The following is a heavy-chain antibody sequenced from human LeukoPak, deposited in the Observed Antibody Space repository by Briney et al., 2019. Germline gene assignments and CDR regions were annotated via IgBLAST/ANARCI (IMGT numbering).Heavy chain of an antibody. Sequence: SETLSLTCSVSGYSISSGYYWGWIRQPPGKGLEWIGSIHHSGNIYYNPSLKSRLTMSVDTSKNQFSLKLNSVTAADTAVYYCARGGYYGSGNDFRFDPWGQGTLVTVSS. CDR2: IHHSGNI. D-gene: IGHD3-10*01. CDR3: ARGGYYGSGNDFRFDP. V-gene: IGHV4-38-2*02. CDR1: GYSISSGYY. J-gene: IGHJ5*02.